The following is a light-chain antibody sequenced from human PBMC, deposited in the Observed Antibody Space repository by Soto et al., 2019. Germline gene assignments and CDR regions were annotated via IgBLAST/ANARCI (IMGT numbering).Light chain of an antibody. J-gene: IGLJ1*01. V-gene: IGLV2-14*01. CDR3: SSYTISNTLPFV. CDR1: RRDVGGYNY. Sequence: QSVLTQPASVSGSPGPSITISCTGTRRDVGGYNYVSWYQQYPGKSPKLLIYEVTHRPSGVSNRFSGSKSGNTASLTISGLQAEDEADYYCSSYTISNTLPFVFGTGTKVTV. CDR2: EVT.